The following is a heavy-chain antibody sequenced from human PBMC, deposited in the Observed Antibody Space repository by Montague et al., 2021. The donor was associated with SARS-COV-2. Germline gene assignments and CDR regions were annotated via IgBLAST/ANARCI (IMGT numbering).Heavy chain of an antibody. D-gene: IGHD2-15*01. CDR3: ARHRAGMVVVVAASYWYFDL. CDR1: GGSISSSYY. CDR2: IYYSGST. Sequence: SETLSLTCTVSGGSISSSYYWGWIRQPPGKGLEWIGSIYYSGSTYYNPSLKSRVTISVDTSKNQFSLKLSSVTAADTAVYYCARHRAGMVVVVAASYWYFDLWGRGGLVAV. J-gene: IGHJ2*01. V-gene: IGHV4-39*01.